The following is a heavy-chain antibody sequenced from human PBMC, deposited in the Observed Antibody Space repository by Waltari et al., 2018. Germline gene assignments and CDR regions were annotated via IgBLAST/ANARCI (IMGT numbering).Heavy chain of an antibody. CDR2: IIPIFSTA. CDR3: ARGTYYYDSSGIDQPGWYYGMDV. Sequence: QVQLVQSGAEVKKPGSSVKVSCKASGATFSSYAISWLRQAPGHGLEGMGGIIPIFSTANDAQKFQGRVTITADESTSTAYMELSSLRSEDTAVYYCARGTYYYDSSGIDQPGWYYGMDVWGQGTTVTVSS. J-gene: IGHJ6*02. CDR1: GATFSSYA. V-gene: IGHV1-69*13. D-gene: IGHD3-22*01.